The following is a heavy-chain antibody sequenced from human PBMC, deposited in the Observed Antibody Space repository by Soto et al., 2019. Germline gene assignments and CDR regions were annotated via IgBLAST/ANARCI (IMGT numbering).Heavy chain of an antibody. J-gene: IGHJ4*02. CDR1: GFSFNIFA. CDR3: AKDPPSYDSSAQFVS. D-gene: IGHD3-22*01. CDR2: ISGGGGST. V-gene: IGHV3-23*01. Sequence: VKLLESGGRWVQPGGSLRLSCAASGFSFNIFAMNWVRQAPGQGLEWVSGISGGGGSTYYADSVKGRFNISRDNSNNTLYLQMNSLRAEDTAVYYCAKDPPSYDSSAQFVSWGQGTLVTVSS.